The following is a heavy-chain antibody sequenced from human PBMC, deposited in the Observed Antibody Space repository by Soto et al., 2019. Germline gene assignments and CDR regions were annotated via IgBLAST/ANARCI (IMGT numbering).Heavy chain of an antibody. J-gene: IGHJ4*02. CDR2: IFFSGNT. V-gene: IGHV4-31*03. CDR1: GGSILNGVHY. Sequence: PSETLSLTCTVSGGSILNGVHYWTWIRQHPGKGLEWIGRIFFSGNTHYNPALKSRLTFSLDTAKNQFSLKLTSVTAADTAIYSCARDNYGGMLHFWGPGTLVTVSP. D-gene: IGHD4-17*01. CDR3: ARDNYGGMLHF.